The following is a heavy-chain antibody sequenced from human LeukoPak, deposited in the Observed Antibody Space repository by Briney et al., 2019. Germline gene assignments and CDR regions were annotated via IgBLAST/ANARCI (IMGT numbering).Heavy chain of an antibody. V-gene: IGHV4-61*02. D-gene: IGHD3-10*01. J-gene: IGHJ5*02. CDR3: ARELSRGHNWFDP. CDR1: GGSISSGSYY. Sequence: PSETLSLTCTVSGGSISSGSYYWSWIRQPAGKGLEWIGRIYTSGSTNYNPSLKSRVTISVDTSKNQFSLKLSSVTAADTAVYYCARELSRGHNWFDPWGQGTLVTVSS. CDR2: IYTSGST.